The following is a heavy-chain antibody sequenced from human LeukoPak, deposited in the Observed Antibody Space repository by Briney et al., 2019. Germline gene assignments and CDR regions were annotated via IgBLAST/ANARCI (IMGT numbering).Heavy chain of an antibody. J-gene: IGHJ4*02. Sequence: SETLSLTCAVYGGSFSGYYWSWIRQHPGKGLEWIGYIYYSGSTYYNPSLRSRVTISVDTSKNQLSLKLSSVTAADTAVYYCARALSGDYYGSGGFDFWGQGTLVTVSS. V-gene: IGHV4-31*11. D-gene: IGHD3-22*01. CDR1: GGSFSGYY. CDR2: IYYSGST. CDR3: ARALSGDYYGSGGFDF.